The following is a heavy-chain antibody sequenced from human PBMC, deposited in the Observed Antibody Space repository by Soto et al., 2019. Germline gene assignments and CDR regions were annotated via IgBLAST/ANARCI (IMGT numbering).Heavy chain of an antibody. Sequence: GQSLKISWKGSGYSFTYYCIAWMRQRPGKDLEWMGIIYPNDADTRYNPAFQGQVTISADKSISTAYLQWTSLKTSDTAMYYCARVPSVVTPGNDYFGVDVWGQGTTVTVSS. V-gene: IGHV5-51*01. CDR3: ARVPSVVTPGNDYFGVDV. CDR2: IYPNDADT. J-gene: IGHJ6*02. CDR1: GYSFTYYC. D-gene: IGHD2-15*01.